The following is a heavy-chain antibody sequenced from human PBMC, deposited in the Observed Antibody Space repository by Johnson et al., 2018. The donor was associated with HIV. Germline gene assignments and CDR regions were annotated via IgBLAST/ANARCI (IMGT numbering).Heavy chain of an antibody. V-gene: IGHV3-30*14. D-gene: IGHD6-19*01. J-gene: IGHJ3*02. CDR2: ISYDGSNK. Sequence: QVQLVESGVGVVQPGRSLRLSCAASVFTFSSYAMHWVRQAPGKGLEWVAVISYDGSNKYYADSVKGRFTISRDNSKNTLYLQMNSLRAEDTAVYYCARAVARGQWLANGYIWGQGTMVTVSS. CDR3: ARAVARGQWLANGYI. CDR1: VFTFSSYA.